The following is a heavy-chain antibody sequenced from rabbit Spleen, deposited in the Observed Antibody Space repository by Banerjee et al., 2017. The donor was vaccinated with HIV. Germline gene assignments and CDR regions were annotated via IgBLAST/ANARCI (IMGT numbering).Heavy chain of an antibody. CDR3: ARDLLGVIGWNFNL. CDR2: IAGSSSGFT. J-gene: IGHJ4*01. CDR1: GFSFSSSDY. D-gene: IGHD1-1*01. Sequence: QQLVESGGGLVKPGASLTLTCTASGFSFSSSDYMCWVRQAPGKGLEWISCIAGSSSGFTYSATWAKGRFTFSKTSSNTVTLQMTSLTAADTATCFCARDLLGVIGWNFNLWGQGTLVTVS. V-gene: IGHV1S40*01.